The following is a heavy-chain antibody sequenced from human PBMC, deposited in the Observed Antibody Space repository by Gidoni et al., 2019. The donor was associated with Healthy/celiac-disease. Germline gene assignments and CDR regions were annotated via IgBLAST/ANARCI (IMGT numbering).Heavy chain of an antibody. CDR2: VANEDGET. CDR3: ATGTKLRPFDY. J-gene: IGHJ4*02. D-gene: IGHD3-16*01. CDR1: GYTFTDYY. V-gene: IGHV1-69-2*01. Sequence: EVQLVQSGAEVKKPGATVKIPCKVSGYTFTDYYMHWVQQAPGKWLEWMGLVANEDGETRYAEKFQGRVTITADTSTDTAYMELSSLRSEDTAVYYCATGTKLRPFDYWGQGTLVTVSS.